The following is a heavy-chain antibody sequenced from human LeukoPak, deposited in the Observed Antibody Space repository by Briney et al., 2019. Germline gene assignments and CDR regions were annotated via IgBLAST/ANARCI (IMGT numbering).Heavy chain of an antibody. D-gene: IGHD3-10*01. V-gene: IGHV3-23*01. J-gene: IGHJ6*03. CDR1: GFTLSSYA. CDR3: AKVLKGSERLTMVRGVIIKTAGLYYMDV. Sequence: GGSLRLSCAASGFTLSSYAMSWVRQAPGTGLEWVSSISASGGRTNYADPVQGRFTISRENSKNTVYLQMNSLRPEDTAVYYCAKVLKGSERLTMVRGVIIKTAGLYYMDVWGKGTTVTVSS. CDR2: ISASGGRT.